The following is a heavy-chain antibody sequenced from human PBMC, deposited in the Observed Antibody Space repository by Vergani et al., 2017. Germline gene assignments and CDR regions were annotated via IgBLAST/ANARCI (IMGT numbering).Heavy chain of an antibody. D-gene: IGHD6-19*01. CDR1: GGSISSYY. V-gene: IGHV4-59*08. CDR2: IYYSGST. Sequence: QVQLQESGPGLVKPSETLSLTCTVSGGSISSYYWSWIRQPPGKGLEWIGYIYYSGSTNYNPALKSRVTISVDTSKNQFSLKLSSVTAADTAVYYCAVQWLGGGGWFDPWGQGTLVTVSS. J-gene: IGHJ5*02. CDR3: AVQWLGGGGWFDP.